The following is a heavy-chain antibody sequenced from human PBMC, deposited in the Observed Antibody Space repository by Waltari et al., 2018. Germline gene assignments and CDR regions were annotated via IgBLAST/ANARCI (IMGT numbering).Heavy chain of an antibody. J-gene: IGHJ4*02. D-gene: IGHD6-19*01. CDR3: ARGMSSVWYGPFDY. Sequence: QVQLQESGPGLVKPSETLSLTCTVSGGSINIYYWSWIRQPPGKGLDWIGYVYYTGNTIYNPTLESRVTLSAETSKNQVSLRLRSVTAADTAVYYCARGMSSVWYGPFDYWGQGTLVTVSS. V-gene: IGHV4-59*08. CDR2: VYYTGNT. CDR1: GGSINIYY.